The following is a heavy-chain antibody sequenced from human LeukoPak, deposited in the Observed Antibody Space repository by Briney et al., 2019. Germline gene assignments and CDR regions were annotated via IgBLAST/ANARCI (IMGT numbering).Heavy chain of an antibody. CDR2: FAGSDTTT. D-gene: IGHD3-22*01. Sequence: GGSLRLSCAAAALDFGAYEINWVRQAPGKGLEWVAYFAGSDTTTYYADSVKGRFTISRDNARNSLYLQMNSLRAADTALYYCTTLGYHLDSWGQGTLVTVSS. J-gene: IGHJ4*02. CDR1: ALDFGAYE. V-gene: IGHV3-48*03. CDR3: TTLGYHLDS.